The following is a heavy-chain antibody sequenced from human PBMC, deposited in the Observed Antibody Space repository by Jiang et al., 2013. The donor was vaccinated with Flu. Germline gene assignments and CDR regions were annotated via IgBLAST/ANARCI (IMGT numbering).Heavy chain of an antibody. CDR2: IYPNSGGT. Sequence: KTFGYTFTDYYFHWVRQAPGHGLEWMGWIYPNSGGTRYAQKFQGRVTMTRDTSTSTAYMELSSPRSDDTAVYYCARAGRYSGYDFFDYWGQGTLLIVSS. CDR1: GYTFTDYY. J-gene: IGHJ4*02. D-gene: IGHD5-12*01. V-gene: IGHV1-2*02. CDR3: ARAGRYSGYDFFDY.